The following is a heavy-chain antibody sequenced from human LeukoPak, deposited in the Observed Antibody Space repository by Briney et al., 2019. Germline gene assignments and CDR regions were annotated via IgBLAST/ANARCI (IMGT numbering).Heavy chain of an antibody. CDR3: ARDGLYSGSYYYYYYMDV. Sequence: SGTLSLTCTVSGGSISSYYWSWIRQPAGKGLEWIGRIYTSGSTNYNPSLKSRVTMSVDTSKNQFSLKLSSVTAADTAVYYCARDGLYSGSYYYYYYMDVWGKGTTVTISS. J-gene: IGHJ6*03. CDR2: IYTSGST. D-gene: IGHD1-26*01. V-gene: IGHV4-4*07. CDR1: GGSISSYY.